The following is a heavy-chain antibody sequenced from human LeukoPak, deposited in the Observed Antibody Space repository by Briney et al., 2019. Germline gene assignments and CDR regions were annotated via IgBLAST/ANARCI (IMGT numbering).Heavy chain of an antibody. CDR2: ISSSSSYI. CDR3: ARDLEMATIDNWFDP. J-gene: IGHJ5*02. D-gene: IGHD5-24*01. Sequence: GGSLRLSCAASGFTFSSYSMNWVRQAPGKGLEWVSSISSSSSYIYYADSVKGRFTISRGNAKNSLYLQMNGLRAEDTAVYYCARDLEMATIDNWFDPWGQGTLVTVSS. V-gene: IGHV3-21*01. CDR1: GFTFSSYS.